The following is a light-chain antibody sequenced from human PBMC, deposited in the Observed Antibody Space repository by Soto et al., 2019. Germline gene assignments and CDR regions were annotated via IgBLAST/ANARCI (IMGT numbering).Light chain of an antibody. CDR1: QSISSY. CDR2: AAS. V-gene: IGKV1-39*01. J-gene: IGKJ1*01. Sequence: DIQMTQSPPGLXXXXXXXVXXXXRASQSISSYLNWYQQKPGKAPKLLIYAASSLQSGVPSRFSGSGSGTDFTLTISSLQPEDFATYYCQQSYSTLWTFGQGTKVDIK. CDR3: QQSYSTLWT.